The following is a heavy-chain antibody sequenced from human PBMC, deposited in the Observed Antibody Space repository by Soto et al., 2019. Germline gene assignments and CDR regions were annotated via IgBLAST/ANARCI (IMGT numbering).Heavy chain of an antibody. D-gene: IGHD3-10*01. Sequence: QTGGPLRLSCAASGFTFSTHWMHWVRQAPGKGLVWLSHINSGGSTTNYADSVKGRFTISRDNAKNTLYLQMNSLRDEDTAVYFCARSHYFDSGTYACDVWGQGSLVTVS. CDR1: GFTFSTHW. CDR3: ARSHYFDSGTYACDV. J-gene: IGHJ3*01. CDR2: INSGGSTT. V-gene: IGHV3-74*01.